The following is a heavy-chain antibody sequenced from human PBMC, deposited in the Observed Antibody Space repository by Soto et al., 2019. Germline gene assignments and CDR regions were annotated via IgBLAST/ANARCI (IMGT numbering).Heavy chain of an antibody. CDR2: IIPILTTP. CDR1: GGTFSIYG. J-gene: IGHJ6*02. D-gene: IGHD2-8*02. CDR3: ATSVGIAPTGEDGMDV. V-gene: IGHV1-69*13. Sequence: SVKVSCKASGGTFSIYGFSWGRQAPGEGPEWIGGIIPILTTPNYAQKFQGRVTIVADESTTTVYMELSSLKFEDTAVYYCATSVGIAPTGEDGMDVWGQGTSVTVSS.